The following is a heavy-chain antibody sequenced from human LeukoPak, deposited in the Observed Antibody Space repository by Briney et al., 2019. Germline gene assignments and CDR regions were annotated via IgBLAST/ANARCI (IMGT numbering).Heavy chain of an antibody. CDR3: ARHAGGISATGTRPFDY. Sequence: PSETLSLTCTVSGASFSSSTYYWGWIRQPPGKGLEWIGSIYYSGSTYYDPSLKSRVTMSVDTSKNQFSLKLSSVTAADTAVYYCARHAGGISATGTRPFDYWGQGTLVTVSS. V-gene: IGHV4-39*01. D-gene: IGHD6-13*01. J-gene: IGHJ4*02. CDR1: GASFSSSTYY. CDR2: IYYSGST.